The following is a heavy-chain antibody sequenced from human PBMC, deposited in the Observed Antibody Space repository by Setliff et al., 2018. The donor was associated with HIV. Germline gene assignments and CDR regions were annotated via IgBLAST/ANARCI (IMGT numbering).Heavy chain of an antibody. CDR3: AGHGYYDILFDP. V-gene: IGHV4-59*08. CDR2: IYYSGST. Sequence: SETLSLTCTVSGGSISNYYWSWIRQLPGKGLEWIGYIYYSGSTNYNPSLKSRVTILVDSSRNQFSLRLSSVTAADTAVYYCAGHGYYDILFDPWGQGTLVTVSS. CDR1: GGSISNYY. D-gene: IGHD3-9*01. J-gene: IGHJ5*02.